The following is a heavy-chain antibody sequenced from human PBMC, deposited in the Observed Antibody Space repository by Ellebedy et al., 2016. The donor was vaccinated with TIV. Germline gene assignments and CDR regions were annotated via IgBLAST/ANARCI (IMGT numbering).Heavy chain of an antibody. Sequence: GGSLRLXXAASGFTFSSYAMSWVRQAPGKGLEWVSAISGSGGSTYYADSVKGRFTISRDNSKNTLYLQMNSLRAEDTAVYYCAKEVRSYGDYEPAADYWGQGTLVTVSS. CDR1: GFTFSSYA. V-gene: IGHV3-23*01. J-gene: IGHJ4*02. CDR3: AKEVRSYGDYEPAADY. D-gene: IGHD4-17*01. CDR2: ISGSGGST.